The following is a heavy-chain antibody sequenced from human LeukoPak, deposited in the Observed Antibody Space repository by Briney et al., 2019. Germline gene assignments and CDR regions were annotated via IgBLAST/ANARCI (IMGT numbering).Heavy chain of an antibody. CDR3: ARGIAGYSSSWPFDY. CDR2: IYSGGST. Sequence: GGSLRLSCAASGFTVSSNYMSWVLQAPGKGLEWVPVIYSGGSTYYADSVKGRFTISRDNSKNTLYLQMNSLRAEDTAVYYCARGIAGYSSSWPFDYWGQGTLVTVSS. D-gene: IGHD6-13*01. V-gene: IGHV3-53*01. J-gene: IGHJ4*02. CDR1: GFTVSSNY.